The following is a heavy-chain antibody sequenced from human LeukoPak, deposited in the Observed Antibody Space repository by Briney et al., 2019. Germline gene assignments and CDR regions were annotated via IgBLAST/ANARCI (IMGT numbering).Heavy chain of an antibody. J-gene: IGHJ4*02. V-gene: IGHV4-4*02. CDR1: GGSVSSSKW. CDR3: ARDGAAGSFDY. Sequence: SETLSLTRVVSGGSVSSSKWWSWVRQPPGKGLEWIGQVYHDGGTKYNPSLKSRVTILVDKSKNQFSLKLSSVTAADTAVYYCARDGAAGSFDYWGQGTLVTVSS. D-gene: IGHD6-13*01. CDR2: VYHDGGT.